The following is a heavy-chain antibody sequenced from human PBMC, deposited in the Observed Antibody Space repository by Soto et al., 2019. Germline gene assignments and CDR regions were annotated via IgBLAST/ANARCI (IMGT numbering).Heavy chain of an antibody. D-gene: IGHD3-22*01. CDR1: GFTFSSYS. CDR2: ISSSSSTI. J-gene: IGHJ4*02. CDR3: ARDYYDSSGYSADFDY. Sequence: EVQLVESGGGLVQPGGSLRLSCAASGFTFSSYSMNWVRQAPGKGLEWVSYISSSSSTIYYADSVKGRFTISRDNAKNSLYLQINSLRAEDTAVYYCARDYYDSSGYSADFDYWGQGTLVTVSS. V-gene: IGHV3-48*01.